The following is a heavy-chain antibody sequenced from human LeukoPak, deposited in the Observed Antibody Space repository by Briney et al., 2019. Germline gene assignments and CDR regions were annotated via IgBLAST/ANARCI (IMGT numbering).Heavy chain of an antibody. CDR3: AKGLEDVHDTSGRYSNWFDP. Sequence: PGGSLRLSCAASGFTFSSYAMTWIRQAPEKGLEWVSAIGASGGNTYYADSVKGRFTISRDNSRNTLYLQMNNLRAEDTAVYYCAKGLEDVHDTSGRYSNWFDPWGQGALVTVSS. J-gene: IGHJ5*02. V-gene: IGHV3-23*01. CDR2: IGASGGNT. CDR1: GFTFSSYA. D-gene: IGHD3-22*01.